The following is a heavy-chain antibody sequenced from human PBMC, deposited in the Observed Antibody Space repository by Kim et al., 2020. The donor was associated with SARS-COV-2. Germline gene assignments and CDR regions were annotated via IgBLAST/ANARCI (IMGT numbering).Heavy chain of an antibody. CDR3: ARRGGLRFLEWLYKGEYYMDV. D-gene: IGHD3-3*01. CDR1: GGSFSGYY. J-gene: IGHJ6*03. CDR2: INHSGST. Sequence: SETLSLTCAVYGGSFSGYYWSWIRQPPGKGLEWIGEINHSGSTNYNPSLKSRVTISVDTSKNQFSLKLSSVTAADTAVYYCARRGGLRFLEWLYKGEYYMDVWGKGTTVTVSS. V-gene: IGHV4-34*01.